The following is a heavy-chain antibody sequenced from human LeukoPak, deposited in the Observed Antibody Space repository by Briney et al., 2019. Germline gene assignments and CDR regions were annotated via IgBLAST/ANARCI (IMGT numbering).Heavy chain of an antibody. J-gene: IGHJ5*02. Sequence: PSETLSLTXTVSGGSISSGDYYWSWIRQPPGRGLEWSGYIYYSGSTYYNPSLKSRVTISVDTSKNQFSLKLSSVTAADTAVYYCARGITIFGVVPRWFDPWGQGTLVTVSS. V-gene: IGHV4-30-4*08. CDR3: ARGITIFGVVPRWFDP. CDR2: IYYSGST. CDR1: GGSISSGDYY. D-gene: IGHD3-3*01.